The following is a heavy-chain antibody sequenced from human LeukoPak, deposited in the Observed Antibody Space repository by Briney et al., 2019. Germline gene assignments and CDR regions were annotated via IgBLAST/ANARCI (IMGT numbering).Heavy chain of an antibody. V-gene: IGHV3-66*01. Sequence: PGGSLRLSCAASGLTVSSSYMSWVRQAPGKGLEWVSVIYSDGGTYYADSVKDRFTISRDNSKNTLYLQMNNLRAEDTAVYYCAREKKCSGGSCYGDAFDIWGQGTIVTVSS. D-gene: IGHD2-15*01. CDR1: GLTVSSSY. CDR2: IYSDGGT. J-gene: IGHJ3*02. CDR3: AREKKCSGGSCYGDAFDI.